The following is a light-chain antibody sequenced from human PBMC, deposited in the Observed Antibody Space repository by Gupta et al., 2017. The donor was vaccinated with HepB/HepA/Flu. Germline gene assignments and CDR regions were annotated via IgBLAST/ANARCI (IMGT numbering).Light chain of an antibody. Sequence: QAVLTQPSSLSASPGASASLTCTFRSGINVGIYRIYWYQQKPGSPPHCLLRYKSDSDKKQGSGVPRRFSGSKDASANAVILLISGLQYEDEADYYCMIWYINAWVFGGGTKLTVL. V-gene: IGLV5-45*02. CDR3: MIWYINAWV. CDR2: YKSDSDK. J-gene: IGLJ3*02. CDR1: SGINVGIYR.